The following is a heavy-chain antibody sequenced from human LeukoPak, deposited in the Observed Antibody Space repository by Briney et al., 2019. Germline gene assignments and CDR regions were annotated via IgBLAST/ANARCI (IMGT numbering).Heavy chain of an antibody. CDR1: GGSISSSSYY. CDR2: ISYSGST. Sequence: KPSETLSLTCTVSGGSISSSSYYWGWIRQPPGKGLEWIGGISYSGSTYYNPSLKSRVTISVDTSRNQFSLKLNSVTAADTAVYHCASGYSGTYLTGSGDYWGQGTLVTVSS. J-gene: IGHJ4*02. V-gene: IGHV4-39*01. CDR3: ASGYSGTYLTGSGDY. D-gene: IGHD1-26*01.